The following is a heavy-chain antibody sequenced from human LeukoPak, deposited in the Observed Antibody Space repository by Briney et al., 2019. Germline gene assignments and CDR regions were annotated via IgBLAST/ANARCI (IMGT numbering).Heavy chain of an antibody. J-gene: IGHJ5*02. V-gene: IGHV3-21*06. CDR2: ISSRSSFT. Sequence: PGGSLRLSCAASGFTFSAYAMTWVRQAPGKGLEWVSSISSRSSFTYYADSVKGRFTISRDNAKHSLYLQMSSLRAEDTAVYYCARNDCGDWFDPWGQGTLVTVSS. CDR3: ARNDCGDWFDP. D-gene: IGHD4-17*01. CDR1: GFTFSAYA.